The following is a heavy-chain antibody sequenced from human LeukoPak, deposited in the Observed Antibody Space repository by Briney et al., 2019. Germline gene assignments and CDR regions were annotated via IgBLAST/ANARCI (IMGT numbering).Heavy chain of an antibody. CDR1: GYTFTSYY. J-gene: IGHJ4*02. D-gene: IGHD4-17*01. V-gene: IGHV1-46*01. CDR2: INPSGGST. Sequence: ASVKFSCKASGYTFTSYYIHWVRQAPGQGLEWMGIINPSGGSTNYAQKFQGRVTMTRDTSTSTVYMELSSLRSEDSAVYYCARGTTVTPRNYWGQGTLVTVSS. CDR3: ARGTTVTPRNY.